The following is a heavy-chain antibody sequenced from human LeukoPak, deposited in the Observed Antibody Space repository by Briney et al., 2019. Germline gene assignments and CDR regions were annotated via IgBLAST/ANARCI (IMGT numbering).Heavy chain of an antibody. CDR2: INPSGGST. Sequence: APMQDSCKSSGNTFIPFHMHWGCPAHGQRPERMGIINPSGGSTNYAHYAQKFQGRVTMTRDTSTSTVYMELSSLRSEDTAVYYCATETRTTSSFDYWGQGTLVTVSS. D-gene: IGHD1-1*01. CDR3: ATETRTTSSFDY. J-gene: IGHJ4*02. V-gene: IGHV1-46*01. CDR1: GNTFIPFH.